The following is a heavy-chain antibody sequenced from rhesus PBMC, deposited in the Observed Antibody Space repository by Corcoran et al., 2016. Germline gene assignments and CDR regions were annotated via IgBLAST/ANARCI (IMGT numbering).Heavy chain of an antibody. V-gene: IGHV5-20*01. CDR3: AKGMGLAAAGPLDY. CDR1: GYSFTSYW. J-gene: IGHJ4*01. CDR2: IDPSESES. D-gene: IGHD6-25*01. Sequence: EVQLVQSGAEVKRPGESLKISCRTSGYSFTSYWLSWVRQMPGKGLEWMGAIDPSESESRYNPSFQGKVTISADKSITTAYLQWSRLKASDTATYYCAKGMGLAAAGPLDYWGQGVLVTVSS.